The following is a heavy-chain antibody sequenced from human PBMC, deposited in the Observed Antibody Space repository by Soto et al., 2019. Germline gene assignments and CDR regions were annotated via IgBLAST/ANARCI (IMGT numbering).Heavy chain of an antibody. Sequence: SETLSLTCTVSGGSISSGGYYLSWIRQHPGKGLEWIGYIYYYGSTYYNPSVKSRVTISVDTSKNQFSLKLSSVTAADTAVYYCARVCGGDCHNGMDVWGQGTTVTVSS. CDR3: ARVCGGDCHNGMDV. D-gene: IGHD2-21*02. J-gene: IGHJ6*02. V-gene: IGHV4-31*03. CDR2: IYYYGST. CDR1: GGSISSGGYY.